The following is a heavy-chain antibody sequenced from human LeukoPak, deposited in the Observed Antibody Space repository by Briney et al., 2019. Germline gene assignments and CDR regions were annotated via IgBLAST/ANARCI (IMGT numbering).Heavy chain of an antibody. CDR2: ITGNGGDT. V-gene: IGHV3-64*01. CDR1: GFTFSRNN. Sequence: GGSLRLSCAASGFTFSRNNMHWVRQAPGKGLEYVSSITGNGGDTYYANSVKGRFTISRDNSKNVLYLQMGSLRTEDMGVYYCASLDTSMAWGQGTLVIVSS. CDR3: ASLDTSMA. D-gene: IGHD5-18*01. J-gene: IGHJ5*02.